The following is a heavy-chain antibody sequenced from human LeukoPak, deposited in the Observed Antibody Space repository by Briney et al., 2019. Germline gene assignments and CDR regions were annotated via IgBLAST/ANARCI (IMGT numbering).Heavy chain of an antibody. CDR2: TYYRSKWYS. Sequence: SQTLSLTCVISGDSVSSNSAAWNWIRQSPSRGLEWLGRTYYRSKWYSYSAVSVKSRIIINPDTSKNQFSLQLNSVTPEGTAVYYCARGTGALLHWGQGILVTVSS. CDR3: ARGTGALLH. D-gene: IGHD1-14*01. J-gene: IGHJ4*02. CDR1: GDSVSSNSAA. V-gene: IGHV6-1*01.